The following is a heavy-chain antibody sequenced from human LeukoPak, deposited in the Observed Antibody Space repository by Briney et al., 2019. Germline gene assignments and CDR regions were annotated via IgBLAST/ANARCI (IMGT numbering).Heavy chain of an antibody. D-gene: IGHD4-17*01. J-gene: IGHJ4*02. V-gene: IGHV3-23*01. Sequence: AGGSLRLSCAASGFTFSSYAMSWVRQAPGKGLEWVSAISGSGGSTYYADSVKGRFTISRDNSKNTLYQQMNSLRAEDTAVYYCAKEVSVYGDYWGGPDYWGQGTMVTVSS. CDR3: AKEVSVYGDYWGGPDY. CDR2: ISGSGGST. CDR1: GFTFSSYA.